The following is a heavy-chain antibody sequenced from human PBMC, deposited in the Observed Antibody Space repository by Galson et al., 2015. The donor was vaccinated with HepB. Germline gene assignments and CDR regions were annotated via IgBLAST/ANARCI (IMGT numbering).Heavy chain of an antibody. J-gene: IGHJ3*02. CDR1: GFTFSSYG. CDR2: IWYDGSNK. D-gene: IGHD1-26*01. V-gene: IGHV3-33*06. Sequence: SLRLSCAASGFTFSSYGMHWVRQAPGKGLEWVAVIWYDGSNKYYADSVKGRFTISRDNSKNTLYLQMNSLRAEDTAVYYCAKVGFYSGSYYFHTRDNFRIHDAFEIWGQGTMVTVSS. CDR3: AKVGFYSGSYYFHTRDNFRIHDAFEI.